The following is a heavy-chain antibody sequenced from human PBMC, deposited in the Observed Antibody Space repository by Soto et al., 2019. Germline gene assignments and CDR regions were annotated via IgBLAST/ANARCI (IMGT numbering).Heavy chain of an antibody. CDR1: GYSFTSYW. CDR2: IDPSDSYT. CDR3: ARQDPYYYDSSGSRGHFDY. D-gene: IGHD3-22*01. V-gene: IGHV5-10-1*01. Sequence: GESLKISCKGPGYSFTSYWISWVRQMPGKGLEWMGRIDPSDSYTNYSPSFQGHVTISADKSISTAYLQWSSLKASDTAMYYCARQDPYYYDSSGSRGHFDYWGQGTLVTVSS. J-gene: IGHJ4*02.